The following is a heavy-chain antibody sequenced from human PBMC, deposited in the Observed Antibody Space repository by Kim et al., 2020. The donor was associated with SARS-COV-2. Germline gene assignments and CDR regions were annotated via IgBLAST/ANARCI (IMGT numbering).Heavy chain of an antibody. Sequence: GGSLRLSCAASGFTFSSYSMNWVRQAPGKGLEWVSSISSSSSYIYYADSVKGRFTISRDNAKNSLYLQMNSLRAEDTAVYYCASGTVAAAGTYYYYGMDVWGQGTTVTVSS. CDR2: ISSSSSYI. CDR3: ASGTVAAAGTYYYYGMDV. J-gene: IGHJ6*02. D-gene: IGHD6-13*01. V-gene: IGHV3-21*01. CDR1: GFTFSSYS.